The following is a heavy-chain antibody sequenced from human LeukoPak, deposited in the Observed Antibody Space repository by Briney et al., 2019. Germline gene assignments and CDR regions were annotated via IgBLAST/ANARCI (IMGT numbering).Heavy chain of an antibody. CDR2: IYYGGST. D-gene: IGHD6-13*01. CDR3: ARHSYSVSWYGAWVDY. V-gene: IGHV4-39*01. J-gene: IGHJ4*02. Sequence: PSETLSLTCTVSGGSISSSSYHWGWIRQPPGKGLEWIGSIYYGGSTYDNPSLKSRVTIDVDTSKNQFSLKLSSVTAADTAVYYYARHSYSVSWYGAWVDYWGQGTLVTVSS. CDR1: GGSISSSSYH.